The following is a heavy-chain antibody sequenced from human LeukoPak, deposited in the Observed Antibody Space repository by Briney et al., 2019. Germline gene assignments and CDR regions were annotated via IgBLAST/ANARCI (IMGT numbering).Heavy chain of an antibody. CDR3: AKDRPPEYYDFWSGYYTS. Sequence: GGSLRLSCAASGFTFSSYAMSCVRQAPRKGLEWVSAISGSGGNTYYADSVKGRFTISRDNSKNTLYLQMNSLRAEDTAVYYCAKDRPPEYYDFWSGYYTSWGQGTLVTVSS. D-gene: IGHD3-3*01. CDR2: ISGSGGNT. CDR1: GFTFSSYA. V-gene: IGHV3-23*01. J-gene: IGHJ5*02.